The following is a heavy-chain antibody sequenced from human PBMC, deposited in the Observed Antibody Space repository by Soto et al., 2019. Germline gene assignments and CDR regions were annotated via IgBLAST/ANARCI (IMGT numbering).Heavy chain of an antibody. CDR3: ARDARNYYGSGSYFESWWFDP. CDR2: VYTSGST. CDR1: GGSISSYY. Sequence: SETLSLTCTVSGGSISSYYWSWIRQPAGKGLEWIGRVYTSGSTNYNPSLKSRVTMSVDTSKNQFSLKLSSVTAADTAVYYCARDARNYYGSGSYFESWWFDPWGQGTLVTVSS. V-gene: IGHV4-4*07. J-gene: IGHJ5*02. D-gene: IGHD3-10*01.